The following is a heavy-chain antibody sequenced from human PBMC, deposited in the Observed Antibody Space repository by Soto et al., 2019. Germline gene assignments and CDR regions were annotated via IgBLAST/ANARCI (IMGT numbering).Heavy chain of an antibody. J-gene: IGHJ6*02. CDR1: GGSFIGYY. D-gene: IGHD1-26*01. CDR3: ARGLSDRSGYYYYGMDV. Sequence: SETLSLTCAVYGGSFIGYYWSWIRQPTGKGLEWIGEINHSGSTNYNPSLKSRVTISVDTSKNQFSLKLSSVTAADTAVYYCARGLSDRSGYYYYGMDVWGQGTTVTVSS. CDR2: INHSGST. V-gene: IGHV4-34*01.